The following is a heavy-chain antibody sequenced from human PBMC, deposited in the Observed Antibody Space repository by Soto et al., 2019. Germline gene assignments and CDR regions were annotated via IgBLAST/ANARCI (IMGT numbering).Heavy chain of an antibody. CDR2: IYPGDSDT. CDR3: ARLYRPNYYDSSGYSRVGDY. J-gene: IGHJ4*02. D-gene: IGHD3-22*01. Sequence: GESLKISCKGSGYSFTSYWIDWVRQMPGKGLEWMGIIYPGDSDTRYSPSFQGQVTISADKSISTAYLQWSGLKASDTAMYYCARLYRPNYYDSSGYSRVGDYWGQGTLVTVSS. V-gene: IGHV5-51*01. CDR1: GYSFTSYW.